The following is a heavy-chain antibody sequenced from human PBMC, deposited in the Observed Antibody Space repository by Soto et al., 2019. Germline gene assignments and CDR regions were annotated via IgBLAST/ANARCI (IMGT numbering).Heavy chain of an antibody. D-gene: IGHD2-15*01. V-gene: IGHV3-33*01. CDR3: ARDLLHNHLDY. CDR2: IWYDGSNK. Sequence: GSLRLSCAASGFTFSSYGMHWVRQAPGKGLEWVAVIWYDGSNKYYADSVKGRFTISRDNSKNTLYLQMNSLRAEDTAVYYCARDLLHNHLDYWGQGTLVTVSS. J-gene: IGHJ4*02. CDR1: GFTFSSYG.